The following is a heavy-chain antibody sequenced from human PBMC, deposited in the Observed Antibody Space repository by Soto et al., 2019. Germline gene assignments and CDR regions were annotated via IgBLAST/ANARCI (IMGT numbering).Heavy chain of an antibody. D-gene: IGHD1-20*01. Sequence: SQTLSLACTVSGDSIGNSDWSWIRQPPGKGLEWIGLTFSRGSATYNPSLKSRVTISVDTSKNQLSLKLTSVTAADTAVYFCARHIPITLGGLEIPSDFWDKRPLGTGSS. J-gene: IGHJ4*02. CDR2: TFSRGSA. V-gene: IGHV4-4*09. CDR3: ARHIPITLGGLEIPSDF. CDR1: GDSIGNSD.